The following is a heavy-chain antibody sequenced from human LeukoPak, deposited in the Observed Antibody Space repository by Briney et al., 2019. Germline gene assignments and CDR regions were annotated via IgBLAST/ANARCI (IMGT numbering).Heavy chain of an antibody. CDR1: GLSLSSYA. CDR2: IIRSSGTI. Sequence: PGGSLRLSCAASGLSLSSYAMSWVRQAPGKGLEWVSYIIRSSGTIYYADSVKGRFTISRDNTKNSLYLQMNSLRDEDTAVYYCAREGGYGDYYFDYWGQGTLVTVSS. J-gene: IGHJ4*02. CDR3: AREGGYGDYYFDY. D-gene: IGHD4-17*01. V-gene: IGHV3-48*02.